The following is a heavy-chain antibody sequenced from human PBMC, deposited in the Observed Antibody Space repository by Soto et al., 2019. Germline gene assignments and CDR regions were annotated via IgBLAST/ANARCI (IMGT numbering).Heavy chain of an antibody. CDR1: GFTLSDSW. D-gene: IGHD3-16*02. Sequence: EVQLVDSGGGLAKPGGSLTLSCAGSGFTLSDSWMSWVRQAPGQGLEWLVRIKSYSDGGATDFAAPVNGRFTISRDDSKNMLYLHMSSLRNEDKAMYYCTTYDYIWANDRYRWDYWGQGTLVTVSS. CDR3: TTYDYIWANDRYRWDY. J-gene: IGHJ4*02. CDR2: IKSYSDGGAT. V-gene: IGHV3-15*01.